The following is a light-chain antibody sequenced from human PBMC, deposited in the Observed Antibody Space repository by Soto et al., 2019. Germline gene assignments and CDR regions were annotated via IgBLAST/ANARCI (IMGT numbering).Light chain of an antibody. CDR1: SSDVGGYNY. CDR2: DVS. CDR3: SSYTRSSTVV. Sequence: QSALTQPASVSGSPGQSITISCTGTSSDVGGYNYVSWYQQHPGKAPKLVIYDVSNRPSGVSNRFSGSKSGNTASLTISGLQAEDEADYCCSSYTRSSTVVFGGGTKVTVL. J-gene: IGLJ2*01. V-gene: IGLV2-14*01.